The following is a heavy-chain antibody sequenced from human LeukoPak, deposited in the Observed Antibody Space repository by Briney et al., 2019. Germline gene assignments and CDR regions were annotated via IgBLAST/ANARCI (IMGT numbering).Heavy chain of an antibody. J-gene: IGHJ4*02. Sequence: GGSLRLSCAASGFTFSSYSMNWVRQAPGKGLEWVSYISSSSSTIYYADSVKGRFTISRDNAKNSLYLQMNSLRAEDTAVYYCARRSGIAVAGAFDYWVQGTLVTVSS. D-gene: IGHD6-19*01. CDR3: ARRSGIAVAGAFDY. CDR1: GFTFSSYS. CDR2: ISSSSSTI. V-gene: IGHV3-48*01.